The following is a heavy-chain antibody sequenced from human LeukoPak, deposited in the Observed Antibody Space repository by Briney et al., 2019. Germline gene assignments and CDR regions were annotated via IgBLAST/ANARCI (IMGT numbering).Heavy chain of an antibody. J-gene: IGHJ5*02. Sequence: ASVKVSCKVSGYTLTELSMHWVRQAPGKGLEWMGGFDPEDGETIYAQKFQGRVTMTEDTSTDTAYMELSSLRSEDTAVYYCARDVDPTSYCGGDCYFGNWFDPWGQGTLVTVSS. D-gene: IGHD2-21*02. CDR3: ARDVDPTSYCGGDCYFGNWFDP. CDR2: FDPEDGET. V-gene: IGHV1-24*01. CDR1: GYTLTELS.